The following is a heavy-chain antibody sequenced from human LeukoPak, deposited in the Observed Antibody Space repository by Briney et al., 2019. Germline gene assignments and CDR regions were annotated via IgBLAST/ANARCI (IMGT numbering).Heavy chain of an antibody. CDR1: VFTISNAW. D-gene: IGHD5-12*01. V-gene: IGHV3-15*01. CDR3: TTRSRLLDY. CDR2: IKSKTNGGTA. J-gene: IGHJ4*02. Sequence: GGSIRLCCAASVFTISNAWMCWGRPAAGEGLEWVGSIKSKTNGGTADYDAPLKSRFTISRNDSKNTLYLQMNSLKTEDTAVYYCTTRSRLLDYWGQGTLVTVSS.